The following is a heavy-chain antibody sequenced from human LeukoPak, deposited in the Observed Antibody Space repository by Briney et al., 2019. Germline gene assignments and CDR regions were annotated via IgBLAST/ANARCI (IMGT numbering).Heavy chain of an antibody. Sequence: GGSLRLSCEASGFIFSHYAMHWDRQAPDKGLDWVAVIYHAGTIYAESVKGRFIISRDNPRNTLYLQMNSLKIEDTAVYFCARGALEARPDYWGQGTLITVSS. CDR2: IYHAGTI. CDR1: GFIFSHYA. D-gene: IGHD6-6*01. J-gene: IGHJ4*02. V-gene: IGHV3-33*01. CDR3: ARGALEARPDY.